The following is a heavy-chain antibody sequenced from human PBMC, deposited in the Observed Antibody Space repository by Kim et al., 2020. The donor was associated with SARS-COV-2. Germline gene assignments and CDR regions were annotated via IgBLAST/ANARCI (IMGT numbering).Heavy chain of an antibody. Sequence: SVKVSCKASGGTFSSYAISWVRQAPGQGLEWMGGIIPIFGTANYAQEFQGRVTITADESTSTAYMELSSLRSEDTAVYYCARKSVVVTATLDAFDIWGQGTMVTVSS. J-gene: IGHJ3*02. V-gene: IGHV1-69*13. CDR1: GGTFSSYA. CDR2: IIPIFGTA. CDR3: ARKSVVVTATLDAFDI. D-gene: IGHD2-21*02.